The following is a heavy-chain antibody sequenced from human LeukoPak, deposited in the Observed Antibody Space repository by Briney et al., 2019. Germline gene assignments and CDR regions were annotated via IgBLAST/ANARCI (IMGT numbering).Heavy chain of an antibody. CDR3: ARGSNTHFDY. CDR2: IGTAGDT. CDR1: RFTFSNYD. V-gene: IGHV3-13*04. Sequence: GRTLRLSCAASRFTFSNYDMHCVRQATRKGLEWVSAIGTAGDTYYPGSVRGRLTMSRENAKNSLYLQMNSLAAGDTAVYYCARGSNTHFDYWGQGILVTVSS. J-gene: IGHJ4*02. D-gene: IGHD2-8*01.